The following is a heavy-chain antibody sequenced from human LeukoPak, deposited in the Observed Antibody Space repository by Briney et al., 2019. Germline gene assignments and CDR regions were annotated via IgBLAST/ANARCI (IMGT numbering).Heavy chain of an antibody. CDR3: ARDRYGSGRHQLSH. D-gene: IGHD3-10*01. V-gene: IGHV1-2*02. CDR2: INPNSGGT. Sequence: ASVKVSCKASGYPFSGYYMHWVRQAPGQGVEWMGWINPNSGGTKYAQKFQGRVTMTRDTSISTAYMELSRLRSDDSAVYYCARDRYGSGRHQLSHWGQGTLVTVSS. CDR1: GYPFSGYY. J-gene: IGHJ4*02.